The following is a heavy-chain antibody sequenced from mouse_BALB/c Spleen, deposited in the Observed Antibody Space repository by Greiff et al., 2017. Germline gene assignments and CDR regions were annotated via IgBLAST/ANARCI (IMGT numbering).Heavy chain of an antibody. J-gene: IGHJ1*01. Sequence: QVQLQQSGAELVKPGASVKLSCKASGYTFTSYYMYWVKQRPGQGLEWIGEINPSNGGTNFNEKFKSKATLTVDKSSSTAYMQLSSLTSEDSAVYYCTRLNRYDRDWYFDVWGAGTTVTVSS. CDR3: TRLNRYDRDWYFDV. CDR1: GYTFTSYY. CDR2: INPSNGGT. V-gene: IGHV1S81*02. D-gene: IGHD2-14*01.